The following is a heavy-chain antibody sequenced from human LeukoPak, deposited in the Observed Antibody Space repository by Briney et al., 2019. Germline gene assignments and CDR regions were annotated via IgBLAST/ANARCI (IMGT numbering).Heavy chain of an antibody. D-gene: IGHD4-11*01. CDR1: GFTFSSYA. Sequence: GGSLRLSCAASGFTFSSYAMSWVRQAPGRGLEWVSAISGSGGSTYYADSVKGRFTISRDNSKNTLYLQMNSLRAEDTAVYYCAKTVSNYNYGMDVWGQGTTVTVSS. CDR2: ISGSGGST. V-gene: IGHV3-23*01. J-gene: IGHJ6*02. CDR3: AKTVSNYNYGMDV.